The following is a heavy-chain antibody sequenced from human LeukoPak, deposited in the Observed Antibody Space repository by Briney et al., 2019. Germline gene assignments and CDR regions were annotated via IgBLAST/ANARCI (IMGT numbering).Heavy chain of an antibody. D-gene: IGHD2-21*01. J-gene: IGHJ6*02. CDR1: GFNVISSY. CDR3: ARDNSGRYGMDV. CDR2: VYAGGST. V-gene: IGHV3-66*01. Sequence: GGSLRLSCAASGFNVISSYMSWVRQAPGKGLEWVSVVYAGGSTYYADSVKGRFTISRDNSKNTLYLQLDSPRAEDAAVYYCARDNSGRYGMDVWGQGTTVAVS.